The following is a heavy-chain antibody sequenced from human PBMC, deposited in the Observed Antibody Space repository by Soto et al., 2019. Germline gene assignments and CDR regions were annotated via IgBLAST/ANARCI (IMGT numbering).Heavy chain of an antibody. CDR3: AATWDGYSYADGVYYFDY. J-gene: IGHJ4*02. Sequence: QVQLVESGGGVVQPGRSLRLSCAASGFTFSSYGMHWVRQAPGKGLEWGAVISYDGSNKYYADSVKGRFTISRDNSKNTLYMEKNSLRAEDTAVYYCAATWDGYSYADGVYYFDYWGQGTLVTVSS. CDR1: GFTFSSYG. D-gene: IGHD5-18*01. V-gene: IGHV3-30*03. CDR2: ISYDGSNK.